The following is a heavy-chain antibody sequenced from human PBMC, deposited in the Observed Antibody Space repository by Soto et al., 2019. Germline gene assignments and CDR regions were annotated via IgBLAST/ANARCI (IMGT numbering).Heavy chain of an antibody. CDR1: GFSLKTSGVG. D-gene: IGHD3-16*01. Sequence: QITLKESGPTLVKPTQTLTLTCTFSGFSLKTSGVGVGWIRQPPGKALEWLALIYWDDDKRYSPSLKNRLTITKDTSKNHVVLTMTNMDPVDTATYYCAQREVLGHRGGFDFWGQGTLVTVSS. J-gene: IGHJ4*02. CDR3: AQREVLGHRGGFDF. V-gene: IGHV2-5*02. CDR2: IYWDDDK.